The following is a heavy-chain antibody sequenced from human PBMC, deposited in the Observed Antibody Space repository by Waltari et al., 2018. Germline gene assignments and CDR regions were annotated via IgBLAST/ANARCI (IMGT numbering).Heavy chain of an antibody. CDR3: ARREARDGDPFDY. CDR1: GYSFTSYW. CDR2: IYPGDSDT. V-gene: IGHV5-51*03. J-gene: IGHJ4*02. Sequence: EVQLVQSGAEVKEPGEYLKSSCKGSGYSFTSYWIGWVRPMPGKGLEWMWIIYPGDSDTRYGPSFQGQVTISADKAIRTAYLQWSSLKASDTAMYYCARREARDGDPFDYWGQGTLVTVSS. D-gene: IGHD4-17*01.